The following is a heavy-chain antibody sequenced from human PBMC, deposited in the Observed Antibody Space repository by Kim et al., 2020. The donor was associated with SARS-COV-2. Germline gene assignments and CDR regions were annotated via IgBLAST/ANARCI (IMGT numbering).Heavy chain of an antibody. J-gene: IGHJ4*02. CDR2: IYTGST. CDR3: ARHPNNVDDWAAFDS. D-gene: IGHD3-16*01. V-gene: IGHV4-39*01. Sequence: SETLSLTCKVSGGSISSSSSYWAWIRQPPGEGLEWIGSIYTGSTYYNPSLKSRGTISTDTSKSQFFLRLTSVTAADTAVYYCARHPNNVDDWAAFDSWGQGTLLTVSP. CDR1: GGSISSSSSY.